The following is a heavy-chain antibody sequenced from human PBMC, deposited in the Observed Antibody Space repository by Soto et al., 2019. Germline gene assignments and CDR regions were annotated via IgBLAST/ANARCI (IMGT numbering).Heavy chain of an antibody. CDR1: GFSFSSYA. J-gene: IGHJ5*01. CDR2: ISSNGVST. Sequence: PGGSLRLSCSASGFSFSSYAMHWVRQAPGKGLEYVSAISSNGVSTYYAGSVKGRFTISRDNSKNKVYLQMNSLRAEDTAVYYCASDIYFHDRSGYYLFDSTFEGRVVVCAPTTSDFPNPLQPLSWG. D-gene: IGHD3-22*01. V-gene: IGHV3-64*04. CDR3: ASDIYFHDRSGYYLFDSTFEGRVVVCAPTTSDFPNPLQPLS.